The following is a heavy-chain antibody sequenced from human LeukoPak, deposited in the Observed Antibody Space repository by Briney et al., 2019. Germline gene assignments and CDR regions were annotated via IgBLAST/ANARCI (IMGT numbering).Heavy chain of an antibody. CDR3: ARLTGGYSYGPVDY. V-gene: IGHV4-39*01. CDR2: IYYSGST. Sequence: SETLSLTCTVSGGSISSSSYYWGWIRQPPGKGLEWIGSIYYSGSTYYNPSLKSRVTISVDTSKNQFSLKLSSVTAADTAVYYCARLTGGYSYGPVDYWGQGTLVTVSS. D-gene: IGHD5-18*01. CDR1: GGSISSSSYY. J-gene: IGHJ4*02.